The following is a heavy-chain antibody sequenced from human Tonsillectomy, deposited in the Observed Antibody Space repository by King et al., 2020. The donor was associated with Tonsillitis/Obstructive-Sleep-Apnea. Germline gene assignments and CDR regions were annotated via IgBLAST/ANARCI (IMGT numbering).Heavy chain of an antibody. D-gene: IGHD2-2*02. V-gene: IGHV1-3*01. CDR1: GYTFTSYA. Sequence: QLVQSGAEVKKPGASVKVSCKASGYTFTSYAMHWVRQAPGQRLEWMGWINAGNGNTKYSQTFQGRVTITRDTSASTAYMELSSLRSEDTAVYYCARDRRFVVVPAAISWFDAWGQGTLVTVSS. CDR3: ARDRRFVVVPAAISWFDA. J-gene: IGHJ5*02. CDR2: INAGNGNT.